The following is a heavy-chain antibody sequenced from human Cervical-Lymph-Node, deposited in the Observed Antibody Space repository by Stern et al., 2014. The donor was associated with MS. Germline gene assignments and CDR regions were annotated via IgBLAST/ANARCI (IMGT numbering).Heavy chain of an antibody. Sequence: EMQLVESGAEVKKPGESLKISCKLSGYSFTIYYIAWVRQMPGKGLEWMGVIYPYDSDTTYSPSFQGQVTISADKSITTAYLQWSSLRASDTAMYYCARHVQGFDYWGQGTLVTVFS. CDR3: ARHVQGFDY. CDR2: IYPYDSDT. V-gene: IGHV5-51*01. J-gene: IGHJ4*02. CDR1: GYSFTIYY.